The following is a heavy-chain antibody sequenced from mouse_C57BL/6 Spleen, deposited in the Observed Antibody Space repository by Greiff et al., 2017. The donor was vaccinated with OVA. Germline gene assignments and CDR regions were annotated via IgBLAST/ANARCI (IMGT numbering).Heavy chain of an antibody. Sequence: QVQLQQPGAELVRPGTSVKLSCKASGYTFTSYWMHWVKQRPGQGLEWIGVIDPSDSYTNYNQKFKGKATVTVDTSSSTAYMQLSSLTSEDSAVYYCARGIRYYFDYWGQGTTLTVSS. V-gene: IGHV1-59*01. CDR2: IDPSDSYT. D-gene: IGHD2-14*01. J-gene: IGHJ2*01. CDR3: ARGIRYYFDY. CDR1: GYTFTSYW.